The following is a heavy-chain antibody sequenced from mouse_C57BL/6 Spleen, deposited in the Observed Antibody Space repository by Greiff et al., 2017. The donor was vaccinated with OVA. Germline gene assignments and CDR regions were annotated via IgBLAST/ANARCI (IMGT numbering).Heavy chain of an antibody. CDR2: IDPENGDT. D-gene: IGHD2-4*01. Sequence: EVKLVESGAELVRPGASVKLSCTASGFNIKDDYMHWVKQRPEQGLEWIGWIDPENGDTEYASKFQGKATITADTSSNTAYLQLSSLTSEDTAVYYCTTGPYDSLDYWGQGTTLTVSS. V-gene: IGHV14-4*01. CDR1: GFNIKDDY. CDR3: TTGPYDSLDY. J-gene: IGHJ2*01.